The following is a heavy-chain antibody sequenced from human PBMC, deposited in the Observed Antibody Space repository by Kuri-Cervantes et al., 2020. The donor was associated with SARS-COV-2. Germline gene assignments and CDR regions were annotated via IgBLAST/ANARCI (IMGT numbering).Heavy chain of an antibody. J-gene: IGHJ5*01. D-gene: IGHD1-14*01. CDR1: GFTFSSYS. Sequence: GESLKISCAASGFTFSSYSMNWVRQAPGKGLEWVSSISSSSSYMYYADSVKGRFTISRDNAKNSLYLQMNSLRAEDTAVYYCARTRTIATHPENWFDPWGQGTMVTVSS. CDR2: ISSSSSYM. CDR3: ARTRTIATHPENWFDP. V-gene: IGHV3-21*01.